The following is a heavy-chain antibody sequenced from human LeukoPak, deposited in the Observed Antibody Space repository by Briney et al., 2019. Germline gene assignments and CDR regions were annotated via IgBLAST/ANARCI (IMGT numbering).Heavy chain of an antibody. J-gene: IGHJ4*02. CDR3: AKAPTKEEEWLLLNYFDY. CDR2: ISGSGTRT. D-gene: IGHD3-22*01. CDR1: GFTLSSYA. V-gene: IGHV3-23*01. Sequence: GGSLRLSCVGSGFTLSSYAMSWVRQAPGKGLEWVSAISGSGTRTYYADSVKGRFTISRDNSENTLYLQMNSLRAEDTAVYYCAKAPTKEEEWLLLNYFDYWGQGTLVTVSS.